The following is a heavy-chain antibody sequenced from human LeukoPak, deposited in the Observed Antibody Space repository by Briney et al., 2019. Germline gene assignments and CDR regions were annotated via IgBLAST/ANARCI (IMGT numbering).Heavy chain of an antibody. V-gene: IGHV4-39*01. J-gene: IGHJ6*02. D-gene: IGHD3-10*01. CDR3: ARPRTAGYYGMDV. CDR2: IYYSGST. Sequence: SETLSLTCTVSGGSISSSSYYWGWIRQPPGKGLEWIGSIYYSGSTYYNPSLKSRVTISVDTSKNQFSLKLSSMTAADTAVYYCARPRTAGYYGMDVWGQGTTVTVSS. CDR1: GGSISSSSYY.